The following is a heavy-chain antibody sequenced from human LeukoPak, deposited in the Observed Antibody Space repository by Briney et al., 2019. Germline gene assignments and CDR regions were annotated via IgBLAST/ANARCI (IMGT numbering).Heavy chain of an antibody. V-gene: IGHV3-11*01. CDR2: ISSSGSTI. J-gene: IGHJ6*03. Sequence: GGSLRLSCAASGFTFSDYYMSWIRQAPGKGLEWVSYISSSGSTIYYADSVKGRFTISRDNAKNSLYLQMNSLRAEDTAVYYYARALYSSSPGLDYYYYYYMDVWGKGTTVTVSS. CDR1: GFTFSDYY. D-gene: IGHD6-6*01. CDR3: ARALYSSSPGLDYYYYYYMDV.